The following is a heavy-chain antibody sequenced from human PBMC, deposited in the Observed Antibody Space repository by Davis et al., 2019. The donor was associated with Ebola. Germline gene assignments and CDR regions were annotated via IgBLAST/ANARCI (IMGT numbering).Heavy chain of an antibody. V-gene: IGHV3-7*01. J-gene: IGHJ4*02. D-gene: IGHD7-27*01. CDR2: IKGDGSGT. CDR1: GFTFSSFW. Sequence: PGGSLRLSCAASGFTFSSFWMTWVRQVPGKGLEWVATIKGDGSGTFYADSVKGRFTISRDNAKELLYLQMNSLRAEDMAVYYCGRDPGPDFWGQGTLVTVPS. CDR3: GRDPGPDF.